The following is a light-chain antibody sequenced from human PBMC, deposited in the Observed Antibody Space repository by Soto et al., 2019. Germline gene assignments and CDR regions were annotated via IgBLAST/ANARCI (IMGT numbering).Light chain of an antibody. J-gene: IGKJ1*01. CDR1: QNVRST. CDR3: QHYNSYSEA. CDR2: GAS. V-gene: IGKV3-15*01. Sequence: EVGVTRSSATRPVSLGERASLSVMACQNVRSTLAWYQQNPGQSPMLLIYGASTRATGIPARFSGSGSGTEFTLTISSLQSEDFAAYYCQHYNSYSEAFGQGTKVDIK.